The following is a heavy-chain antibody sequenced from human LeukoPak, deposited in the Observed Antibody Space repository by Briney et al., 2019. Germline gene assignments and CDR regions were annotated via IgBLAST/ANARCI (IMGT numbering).Heavy chain of an antibody. CDR3: AREQGYCSSTSCYRLFDP. J-gene: IGHJ5*02. V-gene: IGHV4-4*09. Sequence: SETLSLTCTVSGGSISSYYRSWIRQPPGKGLEWIGYIYTSGSTNYNPSLKSRVTISVDTSKNQFSLKLSSVTAADTAVYYCAREQGYCSSTSCYRLFDPWGQGTLVTVSS. CDR2: IYTSGST. D-gene: IGHD2-2*01. CDR1: GGSISSYY.